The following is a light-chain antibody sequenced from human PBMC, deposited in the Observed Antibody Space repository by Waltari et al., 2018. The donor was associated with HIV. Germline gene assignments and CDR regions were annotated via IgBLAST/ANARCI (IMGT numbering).Light chain of an antibody. Sequence: SYEVTQTLSVSVALGQTARVTCGGNKIGGKTVHWYQQKPGRAPVLVMFRDTYRPSGISERFSGSNSGNTATLTISRAQAGDEADYYCQVWDRNTGEFGGGTRLTVL. J-gene: IGLJ3*02. CDR1: KIGGKT. CDR2: RDT. CDR3: QVWDRNTGE. V-gene: IGLV3-9*01.